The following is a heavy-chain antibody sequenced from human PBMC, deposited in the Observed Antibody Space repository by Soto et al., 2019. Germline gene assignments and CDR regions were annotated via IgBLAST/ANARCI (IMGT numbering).Heavy chain of an antibody. Sequence: GGSLRLSCAASGFTFSSYGMHWVRQAPGKGLEWVAVIWYDGSNKYYADSVKGRFTISRDNSKNTLYLQMNSLRAEDTAVYYCARVGPYCGGDCYSGPIDYWGQGTLVTVSS. CDR2: IWYDGSNK. CDR3: ARVGPYCGGDCYSGPIDY. J-gene: IGHJ4*02. D-gene: IGHD2-21*02. V-gene: IGHV3-33*01. CDR1: GFTFSSYG.